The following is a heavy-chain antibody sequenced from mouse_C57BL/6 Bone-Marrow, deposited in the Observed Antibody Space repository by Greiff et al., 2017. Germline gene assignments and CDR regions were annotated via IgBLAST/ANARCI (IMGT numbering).Heavy chain of an antibody. V-gene: IGHV1-69*01. Sequence: QVQLQQPGAELVMPGASVKLSCKASGYTFTSYWMHWVKQRPGQGLEWIGEIDPSDSYTNYNQKFKGKSTLTVDKSSSTAYMQLSSLTSEDSAVYYCARGGASTMVTTGFAYWGQGTLVTVSA. CDR3: ARGGASTMVTTGFAY. J-gene: IGHJ3*01. D-gene: IGHD2-2*01. CDR1: GYTFTSYW. CDR2: IDPSDSYT.